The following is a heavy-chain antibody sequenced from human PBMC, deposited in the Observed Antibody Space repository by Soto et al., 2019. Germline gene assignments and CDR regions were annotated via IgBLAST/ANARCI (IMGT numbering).Heavy chain of an antibody. V-gene: IGHV3-30*02. D-gene: IGHD3-10*01. CDR2: IWYDGSNK. CDR3: AKVMWLGELVNAFDI. Sequence: GGSLRLSCAASGFTFSSYCMHWVRQAPGKGLEWVAVIWYDGSNKYYADSVKGRFTISRDNSKNTLYLQMNSLRAEDTAVYYCAKVMWLGELVNAFDIWGQGTMVTVSS. CDR1: GFTFSSYC. J-gene: IGHJ3*02.